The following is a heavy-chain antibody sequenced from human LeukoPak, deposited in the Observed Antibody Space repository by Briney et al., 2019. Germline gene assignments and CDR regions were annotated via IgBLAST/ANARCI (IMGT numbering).Heavy chain of an antibody. CDR2: ISYDGSNK. J-gene: IGHJ3*02. Sequence: GGSLRLSCAASGFTFSSYGMHWVRQAPGKGLEWVAVISYDGSNKYYADSVKGRFTISRDNSKNTLYLQMNSLGAEDTAVYYCARHRVRYVYAFDIWGQGTMVTVSS. CDR1: GFTFSSYG. V-gene: IGHV3-30*03. D-gene: IGHD2-8*01. CDR3: ARHRVRYVYAFDI.